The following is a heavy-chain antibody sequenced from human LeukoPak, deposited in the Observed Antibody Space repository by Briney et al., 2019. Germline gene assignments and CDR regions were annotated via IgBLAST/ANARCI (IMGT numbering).Heavy chain of an antibody. V-gene: IGHV3-23*01. CDR3: ARDLHYYEAMDV. CDR1: GFTFSAYA. J-gene: IGHJ6*02. CDR2: IGSDNKP. Sequence: GGSLRLSCEASGFTFSAYAMTWVRQAPGKGLEWVSSIGSDNKPHYSESVKGRFAISRDNSKNILFLHLNSLRAEDTALYYCARDLHYYEAMDVWGQGTTVTVSS.